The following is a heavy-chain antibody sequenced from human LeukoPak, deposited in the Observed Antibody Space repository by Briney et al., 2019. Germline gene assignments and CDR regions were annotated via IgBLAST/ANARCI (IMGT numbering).Heavy chain of an antibody. J-gene: IGHJ5*02. Sequence: GRSLRLSCAASGFTFSSYAMHWVRQAPGKGLEWVAVISYDGSNKYYADSVKGRFTISRDNSKNTLYLQMNSLRAEDTAVYYCANQYCSSTSCLNWFDPWGQGTLVTVSS. CDR3: ANQYCSSTSCLNWFDP. V-gene: IGHV3-30-3*02. CDR2: ISYDGSNK. CDR1: GFTFSSYA. D-gene: IGHD2-2*01.